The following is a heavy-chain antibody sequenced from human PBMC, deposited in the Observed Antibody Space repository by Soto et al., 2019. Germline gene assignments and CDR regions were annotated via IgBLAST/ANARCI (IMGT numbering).Heavy chain of an antibody. V-gene: IGHV1-18*01. J-gene: IGHJ4*02. Sequence: GASVKVSCKASGYTFTSYGISWVRQAPGQGLEWMGWISAYNGNTNYAQKLQGRVTMTTDTSTSTAYMELRSLRSDDTAVYYCALYTHPGVGYYDSSGYFDYWGQGTLVTVSS. D-gene: IGHD3-22*01. CDR1: GYTFTSYG. CDR2: ISAYNGNT. CDR3: ALYTHPGVGYYDSSGYFDY.